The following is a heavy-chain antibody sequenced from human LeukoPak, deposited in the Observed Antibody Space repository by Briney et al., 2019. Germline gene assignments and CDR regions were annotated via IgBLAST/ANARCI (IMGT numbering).Heavy chain of an antibody. CDR3: ARTSGSYYVFFDD. V-gene: IGHV5-51*01. D-gene: IGHD1-26*01. CDR2: IYPGDSDT. CDR1: GSIFTSYW. Sequence: GASLQISCKGSGSIFTSYWIGWVRPLPRKGLEWMGIIYPGDSDTRYSPAFQGQVTISADKSISTAYLQWGSLKASDTAMYYCARTSGSYYVFFDDWGQGTLVTVSS. J-gene: IGHJ4*02.